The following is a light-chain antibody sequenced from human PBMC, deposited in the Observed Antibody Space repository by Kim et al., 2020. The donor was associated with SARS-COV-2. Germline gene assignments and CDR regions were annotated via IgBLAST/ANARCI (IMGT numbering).Light chain of an antibody. J-gene: IGLJ2*01. CDR2: QDS. CDR3: QAWDTSTVV. Sequence: SVSPGQTANIPGSGSKLGNKYTSWYQQRPGQSPVLVIYQDSERPSGIPERFSGSNSGDTATLTISETQAMDEADYYCQAWDTSTVVFGGGTQLTVL. V-gene: IGLV3-1*01. CDR1: KLGNKY.